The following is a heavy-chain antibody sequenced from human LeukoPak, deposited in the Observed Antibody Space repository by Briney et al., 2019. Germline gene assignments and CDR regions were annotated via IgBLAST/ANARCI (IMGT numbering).Heavy chain of an antibody. V-gene: IGHV3-7*01. Sequence: GGSLRLSCAASGFTFSSYWMSWVRQAPGRGLEWVANIKQDGSEKYYVDSVKGRFTISRDNAKNSLYLQVNSLRAEDTAVYYCAREAVTRYFDLWGRGTLVTVSS. CDR2: IKQDGSEK. CDR3: AREAVTRYFDL. CDR1: GFTFSSYW. J-gene: IGHJ2*01. D-gene: IGHD4-17*01.